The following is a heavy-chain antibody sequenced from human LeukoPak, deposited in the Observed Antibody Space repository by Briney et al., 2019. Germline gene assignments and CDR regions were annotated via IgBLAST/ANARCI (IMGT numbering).Heavy chain of an antibody. Sequence: GGSLRLSCAASGFTFDDYGMSWVRQAPGKGLEWVSGINWNGGSTGYADSVKGRFTISRDNSKNTLYLQMNSLRAEDTAVYYCAKDADGSFDYWGQGTLVTVSS. CDR1: GFTFDDYG. J-gene: IGHJ4*02. CDR3: AKDADGSFDY. CDR2: INWNGGST. D-gene: IGHD3-10*01. V-gene: IGHV3-20*04.